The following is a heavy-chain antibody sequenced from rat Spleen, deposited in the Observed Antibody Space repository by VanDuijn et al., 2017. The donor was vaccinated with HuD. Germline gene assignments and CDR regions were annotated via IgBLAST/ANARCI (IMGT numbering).Heavy chain of an antibody. CDR1: GFSLISNS. CDR2: IWGVGST. CDR3: TSPFRWFAY. J-gene: IGHJ3*01. V-gene: IGHV2-1*01. Sequence: QVQLKESGPGLVQPSQTLSLTCTVSGFSLISNSEHWVRQPPGKGLEWMGGIWGVGSTDYNSALKSRLSISRDTSKNQVFLKMNSLQTEDTAIYFCTSPFRWFAYWGQGTLVTVSS.